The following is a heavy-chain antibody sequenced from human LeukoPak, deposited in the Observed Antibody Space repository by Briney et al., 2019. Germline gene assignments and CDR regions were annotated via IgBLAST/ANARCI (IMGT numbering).Heavy chain of an antibody. CDR2: INHSGST. V-gene: IGHV4-34*01. CDR3: AIHIVVVPAAKKKNWYDP. J-gene: IGHJ5*02. Sequence: SETLSLTCAVYGGSFSGYYWSWIRQPPGKGLEWIGEINHSGSTNYNPSLKSRVTISVDTSKNQFSLKLSSVTAADTAVYYCAIHIVVVPAAKKKNWYDPWGQGTLVTVSS. CDR1: GGSFSGYY. D-gene: IGHD2-2*01.